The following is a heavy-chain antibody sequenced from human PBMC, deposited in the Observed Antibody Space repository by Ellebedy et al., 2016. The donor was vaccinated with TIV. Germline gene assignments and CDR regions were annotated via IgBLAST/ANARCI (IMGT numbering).Heavy chain of an antibody. J-gene: IGHJ4*02. CDR1: GFTFNSYA. D-gene: IGHD6-19*01. V-gene: IGHV3-30-3*01. CDR3: ARDLDKSSGWYGGAAY. Sequence: PGGSLRLSCAASGFTFNSYAMHWVRQAPGKGLEWVAGISYDGNSQYYADSVKGRFTISRDNSMTTLYLEMNSLRAEDTAVYYCARDLDKSSGWYGGAAYWGQGTLVTVSS. CDR2: ISYDGNSQ.